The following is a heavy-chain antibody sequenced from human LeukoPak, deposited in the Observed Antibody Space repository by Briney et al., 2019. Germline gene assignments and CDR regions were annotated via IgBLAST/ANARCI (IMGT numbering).Heavy chain of an antibody. D-gene: IGHD1/OR15-1a*01. Sequence: ASVKVSCKASVYTFTGYYMHWARQAPGQGREWMGWINPNSGGTNYAQKFQCRVTMTRDTSISTAYMELSRLRSDDTAVYYCARDRSITGTTVPFDYWGQRTLVTVSS. CDR2: INPNSGGT. CDR1: VYTFTGYY. CDR3: ARDRSITGTTVPFDY. J-gene: IGHJ4*02. V-gene: IGHV1-2*02.